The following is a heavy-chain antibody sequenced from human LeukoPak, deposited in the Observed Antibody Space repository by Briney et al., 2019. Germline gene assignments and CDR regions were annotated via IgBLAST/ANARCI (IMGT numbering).Heavy chain of an antibody. Sequence: TSETLSLTCTVSGGSINNYYWSWIRQPPGKGLEWIGYIYYSGSTNYNPSLKSRVTISVDTSKNQFSLRLSSVTAADTAVYYCARDVDTHFDYWGQGTLVTVSS. CDR2: IYYSGST. CDR3: ARDVDTHFDY. CDR1: GGSINNYY. V-gene: IGHV4-59*01. J-gene: IGHJ4*02. D-gene: IGHD2-2*02.